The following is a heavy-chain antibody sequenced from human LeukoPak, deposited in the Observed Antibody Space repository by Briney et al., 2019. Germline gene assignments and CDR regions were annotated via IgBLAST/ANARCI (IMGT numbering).Heavy chain of an antibody. J-gene: IGHJ3*02. V-gene: IGHV5-10-1*01. CDR2: IDPSDSYT. CDR3: AIYYGSGSYYYAFDI. Sequence: GESLKIYCQGSGYSFTSYWISWVRQMPGKGLEWMGKIDPSDSYTNYSPSFQGHVTISADKSISTAYLQWSSLKASDTAMYYCAIYYGSGSYYYAFDIWGQGTMVTVSS. CDR1: GYSFTSYW. D-gene: IGHD3-10*01.